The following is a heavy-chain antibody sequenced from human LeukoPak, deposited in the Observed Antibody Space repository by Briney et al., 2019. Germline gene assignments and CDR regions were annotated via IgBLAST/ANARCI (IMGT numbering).Heavy chain of an antibody. CDR3: ARVQRSSGWYNY. CDR2: ISPNSGGT. J-gene: IGHJ4*02. D-gene: IGHD6-19*01. Sequence: VSVKVSCKASGYTFTGYYMLWVRLAPGQGPEGIGWISPNSGGTNYAQKFQGRVTITSDTSISTAYMELSRPRSDDTAVYHCARVQRSSGWYNYWGQGTLVTVSS. V-gene: IGHV1-2*02. CDR1: GYTFTGYY.